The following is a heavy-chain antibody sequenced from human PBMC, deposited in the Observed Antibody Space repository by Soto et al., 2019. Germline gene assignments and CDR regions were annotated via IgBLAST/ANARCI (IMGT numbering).Heavy chain of an antibody. Sequence: SETLSLTCTVSGDSISSSTYYWGWIRQSPGKGLEWIGNIHYSGSTYYNPSLKSRVTISVDTSKNQFSLKLTSVTAADTAVYYCARGVDSWSGYLFWGQGTPVTVSS. CDR2: IHYSGST. V-gene: IGHV4-39*01. J-gene: IGHJ4*02. D-gene: IGHD3-3*01. CDR3: ARGVDSWSGYLF. CDR1: GDSISSSTYY.